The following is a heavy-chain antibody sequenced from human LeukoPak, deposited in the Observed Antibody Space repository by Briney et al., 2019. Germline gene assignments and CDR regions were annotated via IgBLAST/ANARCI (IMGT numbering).Heavy chain of an antibody. D-gene: IGHD5-12*01. CDR3: ARPGYSGYDIDY. Sequence: PSETLSLTCAVSGGSFSGYYWSWIRQPPGKGLEWIGEITHSGSTNYNPSLKSRVTISVDTSKNQFSLKLSSVTAADTAVYYCARPGYSGYDIDYWGQGTLVTVSS. V-gene: IGHV4-34*01. CDR2: ITHSGST. J-gene: IGHJ4*02. CDR1: GGSFSGYY.